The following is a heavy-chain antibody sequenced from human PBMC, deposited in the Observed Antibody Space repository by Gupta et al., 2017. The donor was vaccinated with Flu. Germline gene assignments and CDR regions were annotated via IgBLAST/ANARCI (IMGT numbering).Heavy chain of an antibody. CDR1: GFTFADYS. Sequence: EVQLVESGGLVVQPGGSLRLSCVGSGFTFADYSMHWVRQAPGNGLEWVSLIPGHGGSTFYADSVKGRFTSSRDNSKNYLYLKMNSLRTEDTALYDCVYDSSGQYAFDIWGQGTMVSVSS. CDR2: IPGHGGST. CDR3: VYDSSGQYAFDI. V-gene: IGHV3-43*01. J-gene: IGHJ3*02. D-gene: IGHD2-15*01.